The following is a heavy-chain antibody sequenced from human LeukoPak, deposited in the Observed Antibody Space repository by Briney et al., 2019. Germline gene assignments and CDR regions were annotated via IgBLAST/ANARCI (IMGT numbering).Heavy chain of an antibody. CDR1: GGSFSGYY. D-gene: IGHD3-10*01. V-gene: IGHV4-34*01. CDR2: INHSGST. CDR3: VSSLWFGEFLRFDY. J-gene: IGHJ4*02. Sequence: PSETLSLTCAVYGGSFSGYYWSWIRQPPGKGLEWIGEINHSGSTNYNPSLKSRVTISVDTSKNQFSLKLSSVTAADTAVYYCVSSLWFGEFLRFDYWGQGTLVTVSS.